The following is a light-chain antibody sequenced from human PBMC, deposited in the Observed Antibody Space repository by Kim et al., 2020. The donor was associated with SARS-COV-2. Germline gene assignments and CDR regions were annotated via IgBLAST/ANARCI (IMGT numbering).Light chain of an antibody. CDR2: GTS. J-gene: IGKJ2*01. Sequence: LSPGERATLSCRASQGVASHHLAWFQQKPGQAPRLLIYGTSSRATGIPDRFSASESGTDFTLTISSLEPEDFAVYYCQQYDRSPYTFGQGTKLEI. V-gene: IGKV3-20*01. CDR1: QGVASHH. CDR3: QQYDRSPYT.